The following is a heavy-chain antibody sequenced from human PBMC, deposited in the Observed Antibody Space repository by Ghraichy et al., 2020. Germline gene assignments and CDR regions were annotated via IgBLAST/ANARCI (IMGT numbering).Heavy chain of an antibody. V-gene: IGHV3-48*02. D-gene: IGHD4-23*01. CDR1: GFTFGSYS. J-gene: IGHJ6*02. CDR3: ARGSTVVRFYCYDGMDV. CDR2: ITSTGRFI. Sequence: GGSLRLSCVRSGFTFGSYSMNWVRQSPGKRLEWASYITSTGRFISYADSVNGRFTISRDNAQDSMSLQMSSLTDEDTAVYYCARGSTVVRFYCYDGMDVWGQGTTVTVSS.